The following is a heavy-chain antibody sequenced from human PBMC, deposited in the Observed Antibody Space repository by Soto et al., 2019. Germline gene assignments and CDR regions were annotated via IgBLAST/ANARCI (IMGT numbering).Heavy chain of an antibody. CDR1: GFSFTDAW. Sequence: LRLSCTASGFSFTDAWMGWVRQAPGRGLEWVGRIKSRAHGGTTDFPAPVKGRFSISRDDSKSTLYLQMSSLQTEDTAVYHCTSDVGHMSLPLFPSWGQGTLVTVYS. D-gene: IGHD1-26*01. CDR3: TSDVGHMSLPLFPS. V-gene: IGHV3-15*01. J-gene: IGHJ5*02. CDR2: IKSRAHGGTT.